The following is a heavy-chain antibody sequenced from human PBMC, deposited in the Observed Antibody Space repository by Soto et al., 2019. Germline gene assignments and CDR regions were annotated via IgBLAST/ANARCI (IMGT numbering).Heavy chain of an antibody. Sequence: EVQLVESGGGLVQPGGSLRLSCAPSGFTFSSYWMHWVRQAPGKGLVWVSRIKGDGSSTSQAGSMEGRFTISRDSAKNTLYLQMNSLRAEDTAVYYCARGGKNIYATDVWAQGTTVTASS. CDR3: ARGGKNIYATDV. D-gene: IGHD3-16*01. J-gene: IGHJ6*02. CDR2: IKGDGSST. V-gene: IGHV3-74*01. CDR1: GFTFSSYW.